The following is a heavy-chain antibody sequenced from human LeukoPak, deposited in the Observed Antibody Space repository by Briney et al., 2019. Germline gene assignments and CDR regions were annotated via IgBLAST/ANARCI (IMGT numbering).Heavy chain of an antibody. CDR2: ISWNSGSI. Sequence: QAGGSLRLSRAASGFTFDDYAMHWVRQAPGKGLEWVSGISWNSGSIGYADSVKGRFTISRDNAKNSLYLQMNSLRAEDTAVYYCARDGPAINWFDPWGQGTLVTVSS. CDR3: ARDGPAINWFDP. V-gene: IGHV3-9*01. CDR1: GFTFDDYA. J-gene: IGHJ5*02.